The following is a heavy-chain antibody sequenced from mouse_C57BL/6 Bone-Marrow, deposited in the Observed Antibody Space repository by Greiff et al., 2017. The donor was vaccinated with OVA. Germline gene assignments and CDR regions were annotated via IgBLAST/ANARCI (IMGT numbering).Heavy chain of an antibody. CDR1: GYTFTDYY. CDR3: ARSLYLCSWFAY. J-gene: IGHJ3*01. D-gene: IGHD2-3*01. V-gene: IGHV1-26*01. CDR2: INPNNGGT. Sequence: EVQLQQSGPELVKPGASVKISCKASGYTFTDYYMNWVKQSHGKSLEWIGDINPNNGGTSYNQKFKGKATLTVDKSSSTAYMELRSLTSEDSAVYYYARSLYLCSWFAYWGQGTLVTVSA.